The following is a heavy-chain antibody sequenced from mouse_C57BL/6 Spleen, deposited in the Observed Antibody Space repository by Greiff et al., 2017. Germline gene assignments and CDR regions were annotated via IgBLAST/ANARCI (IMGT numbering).Heavy chain of an antibody. D-gene: IGHD1-1*01. CDR1: GYTFTSYG. CDR3: ARSLSVAMDY. J-gene: IGHJ4*01. V-gene: IGHV1-81*01. Sequence: VKLVESGAELARPGASVKLSCKASGYTFTSYGISWVKQRTGQGLEWIGEIYPRSGNTYYNEKFKGKATLTADKSSSTAYMELRSLTSEDSAVYFCARSLSVAMDYWGQGTSVTVSS. CDR2: IYPRSGNT.